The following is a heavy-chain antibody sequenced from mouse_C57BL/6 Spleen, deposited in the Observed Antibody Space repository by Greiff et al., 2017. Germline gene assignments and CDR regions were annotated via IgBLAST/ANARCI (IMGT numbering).Heavy chain of an antibody. D-gene: IGHD4-1*01. J-gene: IGHJ2*01. CDR1: GFTFSDYG. Sequence: DVQLQESGGGLVKPGGSLKLSCAASGFTFSDYGMHWVRQAPEKGLEWVAYISSGSSTIYYADTVKGRFTISRDNAKNTLFLQMTSLRSEDTAMYYCASAITGTRYYFDYWGQGTTLTVSS. V-gene: IGHV5-17*01. CDR3: ASAITGTRYYFDY. CDR2: ISSGSSTI.